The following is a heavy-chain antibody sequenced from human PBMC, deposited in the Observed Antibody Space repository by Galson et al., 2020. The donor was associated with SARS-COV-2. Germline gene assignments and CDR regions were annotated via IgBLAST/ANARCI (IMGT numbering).Heavy chain of an antibody. V-gene: IGHV3-30*18. Sequence: GESLKISCAASGFKFNIYGMHWVRQAPGKGLEWVALTSYDGSNEYYADSVKGRFTISRDNSKNTLYLQMNSLRVDDTAVYYCAKDGRDFYDSGSYRKLNWFDPWGQGTLVTVSS. CDR3: AKDGRDFYDSGSYRKLNWFDP. CDR2: TSYDGSNE. D-gene: IGHD3-10*01. J-gene: IGHJ5*02. CDR1: GFKFNIYG.